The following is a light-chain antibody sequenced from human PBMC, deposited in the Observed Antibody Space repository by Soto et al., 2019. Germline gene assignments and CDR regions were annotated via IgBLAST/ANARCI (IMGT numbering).Light chain of an antibody. V-gene: IGKV3-15*01. CDR3: QQYHNWPLT. CDR2: DAS. Sequence: ELVLTQSPATLSVSPGERATLSCRASQSISSNLAWYQQKPGQVPRLLIYDASTRAAGIPTGFSGRGSGTEFTLTTGRLQSEDLAIYYCQQYHNWPLTLGGGTMVEIK. J-gene: IGKJ4*01. CDR1: QSISSN.